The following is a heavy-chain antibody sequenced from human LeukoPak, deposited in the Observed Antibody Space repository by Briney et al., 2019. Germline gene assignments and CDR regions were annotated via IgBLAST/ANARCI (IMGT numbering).Heavy chain of an antibody. Sequence: SETLSLTCTVSGGSISSYYWSWIRQPPGKGLEWIGNIYYSGSTNYNPSLKSRVTISVDTSKNQFSLKLSSVTAADTAVYYCARDSPIAAAGFFHAFDIWGQGTMVTVSS. J-gene: IGHJ3*02. CDR3: ARDSPIAAAGFFHAFDI. V-gene: IGHV4-59*01. D-gene: IGHD6-13*01. CDR2: IYYSGST. CDR1: GGSISSYY.